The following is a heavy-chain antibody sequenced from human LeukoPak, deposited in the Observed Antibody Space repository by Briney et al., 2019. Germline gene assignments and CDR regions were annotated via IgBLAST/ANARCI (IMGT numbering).Heavy chain of an antibody. J-gene: IGHJ5*01. D-gene: IGHD3-10*01. Sequence: GGSPRLSCAASGFTFSSYWMNWVRQAPGKGLEWVANIKRDGNEKNYVDSVKGRFSISRDNAKNSLYLQMDSLRAEDTAVHYCAKEGAYPIITYDSWGQGALVTVSS. V-gene: IGHV3-7*01. CDR2: IKRDGNEK. CDR1: GFTFSSYW. CDR3: AKEGAYPIITYDS.